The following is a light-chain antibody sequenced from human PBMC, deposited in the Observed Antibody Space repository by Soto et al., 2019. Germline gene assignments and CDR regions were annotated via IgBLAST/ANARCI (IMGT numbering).Light chain of an antibody. CDR3: EAWDDSLNGPV. Sequence: QSVLTQPPSVSEAPRQRVTISCSGSSSNIGNNAVNWYQQLPGKAPKLLIYYDDLLPSGVSDRFSGSESGTSATLAISGLQAEDEADYYYEAWDDSLNGPVFGGGTKLTVL. J-gene: IGLJ2*01. CDR1: SSNIGNNA. V-gene: IGLV1-36*01. CDR2: YDD.